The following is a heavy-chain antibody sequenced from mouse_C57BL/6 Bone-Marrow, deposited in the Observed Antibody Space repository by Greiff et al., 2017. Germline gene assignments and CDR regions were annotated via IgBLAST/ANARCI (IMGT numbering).Heavy chain of an antibody. CDR1: GYTFTSYW. CDR2: IDPSDSYT. CDR3: GRSDGNYPDAMDY. J-gene: IGHJ4*01. Sequence: VQLQQPGAELVMPGASVKLSCKASGYTFTSYWMHWVKQRPGQGLEWIGEIDPSDSYTNYNQKFMGKATFSVDRSSSTVYMVLNSLTSEDPAVYYCGRSDGNYPDAMDYWGQGTSVTVSS. D-gene: IGHD2-1*01. V-gene: IGHV1-69*01.